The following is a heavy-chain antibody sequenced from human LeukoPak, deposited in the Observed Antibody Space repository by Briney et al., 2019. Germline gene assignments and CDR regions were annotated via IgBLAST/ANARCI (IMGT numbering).Heavy chain of an antibody. Sequence: ASVKVSCKASGGTLSSYAISWVRQAPGQGLEWMGGIIPIFGTANYAQKFQGRVTITADESTSTAYMELSSLRSEDTAVYYCASGYDFWSGYYFYFDYWGQGTLVTVSS. CDR3: ASGYDFWSGYYFYFDY. CDR2: IIPIFGTA. V-gene: IGHV1-69*01. D-gene: IGHD3-3*01. CDR1: GGTLSSYA. J-gene: IGHJ4*02.